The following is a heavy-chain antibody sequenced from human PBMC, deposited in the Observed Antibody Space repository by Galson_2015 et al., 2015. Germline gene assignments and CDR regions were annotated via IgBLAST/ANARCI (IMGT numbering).Heavy chain of an antibody. CDR2: IYYSGST. Sequence: ETLSLTCTVSGGSISSYYWSWIRQPPGKGLEWIGYIYYSGSTNYNPSLKSRVTISVDTSKNQFSLKLSSVTAADTAVYYCARGGWLQFWRHHPRGGAFDIWGQGTMVTVSS. J-gene: IGHJ3*02. CDR3: ARGGWLQFWRHHPRGGAFDI. D-gene: IGHD5-24*01. V-gene: IGHV4-59*01. CDR1: GGSISSYY.